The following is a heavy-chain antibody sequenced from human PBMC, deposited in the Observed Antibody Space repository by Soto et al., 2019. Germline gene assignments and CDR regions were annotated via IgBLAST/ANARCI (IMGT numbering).Heavy chain of an antibody. J-gene: IGHJ4*02. D-gene: IGHD3-22*01. CDR3: ARAGQYYDSSGYAN. Sequence: QVKLVQSGTEVKQPGASMEVSCKASGYSFATSGISWVRQAPGQGLEWMGWISAYNGNTNYDQKLQDRVTMTTDTSTSTAYLELRNLRSDDTAVYYCARAGQYYDSSGYANWGQGTLVTVSS. CDR2: ISAYNGNT. CDR1: GYSFATSG. V-gene: IGHV1-18*01.